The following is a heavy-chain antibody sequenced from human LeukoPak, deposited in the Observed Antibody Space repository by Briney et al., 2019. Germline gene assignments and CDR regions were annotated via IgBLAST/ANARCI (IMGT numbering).Heavy chain of an antibody. CDR1: GGSISGYQ. V-gene: IGHV4-59*08. Sequence: SETLPLTCSVSGGSISGYQWSLIRQPPGKGLEWIGYIYYSGSTNYNPSLKSRVTISVDTSKNQFSLKLRSVTAADTALYYCTRHTGYISGQYSNYEDSWGQGTLVTVSS. D-gene: IGHD4-11*01. CDR2: IYYSGST. J-gene: IGHJ4*02. CDR3: TRHTGYISGQYSNYEDS.